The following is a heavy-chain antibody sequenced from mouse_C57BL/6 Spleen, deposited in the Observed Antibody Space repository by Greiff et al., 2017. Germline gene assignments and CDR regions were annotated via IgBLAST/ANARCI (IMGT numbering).Heavy chain of an antibody. D-gene: IGHD2-3*01. CDR3: ARTGYDGYYGYFDV. CDR2: INPNNGGT. Sequence: EVQLQQSGPELVKPGASVKISCKASGYTFTDYYMNWVKQSHGKSLEWIGDINPNNGGTSYNQKFKGKATLTVDKSSSTAYMELRSLTSEDSAVYYCARTGYDGYYGYFDVWGTGTTVTVSS. CDR1: GYTFTDYY. J-gene: IGHJ1*03. V-gene: IGHV1-26*01.